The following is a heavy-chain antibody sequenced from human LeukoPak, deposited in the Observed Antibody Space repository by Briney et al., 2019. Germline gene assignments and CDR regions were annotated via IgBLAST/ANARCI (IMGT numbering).Heavy chain of an antibody. D-gene: IGHD5-18*01. CDR2: INPNSGGT. CDR3: ARDRHTAMVRPTDFDY. V-gene: IGHV1-2*02. CDR1: GYTFTGYY. Sequence: ASVKVSCKASGYTFTGYYMHWVRQAPGQGLGWMGWINPNSGGTNYAQNLQGRVTMTTDTLTSTAYMDLRSLRSDDTAVYYCARDRHTAMVRPTDFDYWGQGTLVTVSS. J-gene: IGHJ4*02.